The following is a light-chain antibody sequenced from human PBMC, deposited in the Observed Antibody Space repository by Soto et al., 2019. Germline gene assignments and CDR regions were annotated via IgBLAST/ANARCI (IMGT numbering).Light chain of an antibody. CDR2: DNT. CDR3: QSFESSLNERV. CDR1: SSNIGADYD. J-gene: IGLJ3*02. Sequence: QSVLTQPPSVSGAPGQRVTISCTGSSSNIGADYDVHWYRQLPGTAPKLLIYDNTNRPSGVPDRFSGSKSGTSASLAITGLQAEDEADYYCQSFESSLNERVFGGGTKVTVL. V-gene: IGLV1-40*01.